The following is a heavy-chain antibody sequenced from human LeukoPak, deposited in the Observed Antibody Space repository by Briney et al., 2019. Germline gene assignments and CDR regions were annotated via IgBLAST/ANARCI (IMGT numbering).Heavy chain of an antibody. V-gene: IGHV4-4*07. D-gene: IGHD6-13*01. J-gene: IGHJ6*02. CDR1: GGSISSYY. CDR2: ICTSGST. Sequence: SETLSLTCTVSGGSISSYYWSWIRQPAGKGLEWIGRICTSGSTNYNPSLKSRVTMSVDTSKNQFSLKLSSVTAADTAVYYCAREGPNLYSSSWAPIPHYYYYGMDVWGQGTTVTVSS. CDR3: AREGPNLYSSSWAPIPHYYYYGMDV.